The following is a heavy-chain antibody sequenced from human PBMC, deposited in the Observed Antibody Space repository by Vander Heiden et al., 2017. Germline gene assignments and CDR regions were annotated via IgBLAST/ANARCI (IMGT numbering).Heavy chain of an antibody. CDR2: IYYSGST. CDR3: ARVLGNDRFWGLDFWFDP. V-gene: IGHV4-31*03. CDR1: GGSISRGGYY. Sequence: QVQLQESGPGLVKHSQTLSLTCTVSGGSISRGGYYWSWIRQHPGKGLEWIGYIYYSGSTYYNPSLKSRVTISVDTSKNQFSLKLSSVTAADTAVYYCARVLGNDRFWGLDFWFDPWGQGTLVTVSS. J-gene: IGHJ5*02. D-gene: IGHD1-1*01.